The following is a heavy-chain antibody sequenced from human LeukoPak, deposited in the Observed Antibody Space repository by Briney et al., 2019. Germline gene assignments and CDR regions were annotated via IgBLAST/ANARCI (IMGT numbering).Heavy chain of an antibody. V-gene: IGHV3-7*01. CDR3: AKVIDPSRDY. CDR1: GFIFSNFW. J-gene: IGHJ4*02. D-gene: IGHD2/OR15-2a*01. Sequence: GGSLRLSCTASGFIFSNFWMSWVRQAPGKGLEWVANIKQDGSDKYYVDSVKGRFTLSRDNAKNSVHLQMNSLRAEDTAVYYCAKVIDPSRDYWGQGTLVTVSS. CDR2: IKQDGSDK.